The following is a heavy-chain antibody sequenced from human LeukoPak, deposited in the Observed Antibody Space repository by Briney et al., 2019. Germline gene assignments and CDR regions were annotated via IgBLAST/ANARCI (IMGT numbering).Heavy chain of an antibody. V-gene: IGHV3-23*01. CDR2: ISGTGGNT. J-gene: IGHJ4*02. Sequence: GGSLRLSCAASGFTFSNYAMSWVRQAPGTGLEWVSTISGTGGNTYYADSVKGRFTISKNISQSTLYLQMNSLRADDTAVYYCAKQGAYTTPDHSDYWGQGTLVTVSS. CDR3: AKQGAYTTPDHSDY. CDR1: GFTFSNYA. D-gene: IGHD2-2*02.